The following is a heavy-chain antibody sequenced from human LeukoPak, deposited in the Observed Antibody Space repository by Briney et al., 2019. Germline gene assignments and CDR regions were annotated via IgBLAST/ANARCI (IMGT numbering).Heavy chain of an antibody. V-gene: IGHV4-34*01. CDR2: IYHSGST. Sequence: SETLSLTCAVYGGSFSGYYWSWIRQPPGKGLEWIGEIYHSGSTNYNPSLKSRVTISVDTSKNQFSLKLSSVTAADTAVYYCARGVYPGYYFDYWGQGTLVTVSS. CDR1: GGSFSGYY. CDR3: ARGVYPGYYFDY. J-gene: IGHJ4*02.